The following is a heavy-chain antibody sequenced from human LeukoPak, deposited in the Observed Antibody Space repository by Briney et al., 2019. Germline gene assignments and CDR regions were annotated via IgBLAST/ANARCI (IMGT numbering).Heavy chain of an antibody. V-gene: IGHV3-13*01. CDR2: IGTAGDT. CDR1: GFTFSSYD. Sequence: PGGSLRLSCAASGFTFSSYDMHWVRQATGKGLEWVSAIGTAGDTYYPGSVTGRFTISRENAKNSLYLQMNSLRAGDTAVYYCARVGLVGANDYWGQGTLVTVSS. J-gene: IGHJ4*02. D-gene: IGHD1-26*01. CDR3: ARVGLVGANDY.